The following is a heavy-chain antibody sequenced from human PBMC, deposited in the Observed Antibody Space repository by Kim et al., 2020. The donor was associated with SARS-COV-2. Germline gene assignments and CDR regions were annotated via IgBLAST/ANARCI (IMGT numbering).Heavy chain of an antibody. J-gene: IGHJ4*02. V-gene: IGHV3-9*01. Sequence: YADSVKGRFAIFRDNAKNSLHLRMDSLRIEDTAFYYCAKGRLISVAGPLDFWGQGTLVTVSS. CDR3: AKGRLISVAGPLDF. D-gene: IGHD6-19*01.